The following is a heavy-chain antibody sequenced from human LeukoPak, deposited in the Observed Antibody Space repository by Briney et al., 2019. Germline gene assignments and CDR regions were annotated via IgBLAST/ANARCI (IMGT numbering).Heavy chain of an antibody. CDR2: FDPEDGET. J-gene: IGHJ6*02. Sequence: ASVKVSCKVSGYTLTELSMHWVRQAPGKGLEWMGGFDPEDGETIYAQKFQGRVTMTEDTSTDTAYMELSSLRSEDTAVYCCATPLIAAGLPFSYYYYGMDVWGQGTTVTVSS. CDR1: GYTLTELS. D-gene: IGHD6-13*01. V-gene: IGHV1-24*01. CDR3: ATPLIAAGLPFSYYYYGMDV.